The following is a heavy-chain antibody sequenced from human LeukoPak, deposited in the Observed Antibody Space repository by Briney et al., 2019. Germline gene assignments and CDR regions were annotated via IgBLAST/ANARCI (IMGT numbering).Heavy chain of an antibody. Sequence: ASVKVSCKASGYTFTGYYMHWVRQAPGQGLEWMGRINPNSGGTNYAQKFQGRVTMTRDTSISTAYMELSRLRSEDTAVYYCARVEYSSSSLLVDYWGQGTLVTVSS. CDR2: INPNSGGT. CDR1: GYTFTGYY. D-gene: IGHD6-6*01. V-gene: IGHV1-2*06. J-gene: IGHJ4*02. CDR3: ARVEYSSSSLLVDY.